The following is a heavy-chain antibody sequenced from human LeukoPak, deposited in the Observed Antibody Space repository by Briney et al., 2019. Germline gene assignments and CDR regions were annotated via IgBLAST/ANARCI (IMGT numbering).Heavy chain of an antibody. V-gene: IGHV4-30-4*08. CDR2: IYYSGST. J-gene: IGHJ3*02. Sequence: PSEALSLTCTVSGGSISSADYHWSWIRQPPGKGLEWIGYIYYSGSTYYNPSLKSRVTISVDTSKNQFSLKLSSVTAADTALYYCARAVVTATHDAFDIWGQGTMVTASS. CDR3: ARAVVTATHDAFDI. D-gene: IGHD2-15*01. CDR1: GGSISSADYH.